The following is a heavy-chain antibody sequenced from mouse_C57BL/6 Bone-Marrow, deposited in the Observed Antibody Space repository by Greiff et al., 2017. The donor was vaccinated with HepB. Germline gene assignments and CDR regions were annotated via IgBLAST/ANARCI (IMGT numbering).Heavy chain of an antibody. D-gene: IGHD2-1*01. Sequence: VHRVESDAELVKPGASVKISCKVSGYTFTDHTIHWMKQRPEQGLEWIGYIHPRDGSTKYNEKFKGKATLTADKSSSTAYMQLNSLTSEDSAVYFCARRNLYRGYFDVWGTGTTVTVSS. V-gene: IGHV1-78*01. CDR3: ARRNLYRGYFDV. CDR2: IHPRDGST. CDR1: GYTFTDHT. J-gene: IGHJ1*03.